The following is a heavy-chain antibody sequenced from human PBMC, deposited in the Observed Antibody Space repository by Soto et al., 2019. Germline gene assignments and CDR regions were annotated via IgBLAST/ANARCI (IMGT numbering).Heavy chain of an antibody. D-gene: IGHD6-19*01. Sequence: GGSLRLSCAASGFTFSSYGMHWVRQAPGKGLEWVAVISYDGSNKYYADSVKGRFTISRDNSKNTLYLQMNSLRAEDTAVYYCAKLIAVAGLEYFDYWGQGTLVTVSS. V-gene: IGHV3-30*18. CDR1: GFTFSSYG. CDR2: ISYDGSNK. J-gene: IGHJ4*02. CDR3: AKLIAVAGLEYFDY.